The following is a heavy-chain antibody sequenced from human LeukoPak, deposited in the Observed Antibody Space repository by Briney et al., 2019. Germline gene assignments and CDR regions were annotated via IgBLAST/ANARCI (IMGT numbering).Heavy chain of an antibody. V-gene: IGHV3-33*01. CDR2: IWYDGSNK. CDR3: ARDKADYAYFDY. Sequence: GRSLRLSCAASGFTFSSYGMHWVRQAPGKGLEWVAVIWYDGSNKYYADSVKGRFTISRDNSKNTLYLQMNSLRAEDTAVYYCARDKADYAYFDYWGQGTLVTVSS. CDR1: GFTFSSYG. J-gene: IGHJ4*02. D-gene: IGHD4-17*01.